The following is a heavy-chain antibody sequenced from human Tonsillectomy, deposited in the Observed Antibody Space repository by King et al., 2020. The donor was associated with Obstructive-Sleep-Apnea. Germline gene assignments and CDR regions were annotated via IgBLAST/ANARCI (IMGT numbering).Heavy chain of an antibody. V-gene: IGHV3-74*01. D-gene: IGHD3-16*01. CDR2: INGVGSTT. J-gene: IGHJ4*02. CDR3: VAPLDGFWGN. CDR1: GLTFSSNW. Sequence: VQLVESGGGLVQPGGSLRLSCAASGLTFSSNWMHWIRQAPGKGLMWVSRINGVGSTTNYADSVKGRLTISRDNAKNTLYLQMNSRRAEDTAVYYCVAPLDGFWGNWGQGTLVIVSS.